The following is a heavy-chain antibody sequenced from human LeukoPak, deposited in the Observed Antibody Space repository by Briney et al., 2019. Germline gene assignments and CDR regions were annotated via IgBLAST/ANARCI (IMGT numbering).Heavy chain of an antibody. CDR1: GYTFTGYY. J-gene: IGHJ3*01. Sequence: ASLKVSCKASGYTFTGYYIHWGRQAPGQGLEWMGWIKPNSGGTNYAQKFQGRVTMTRDKSITTAYLELSRLRSDDTAVYYCARNIATVSDTFDFWGQGTMVTISS. CDR3: ARNIATVSDTFDF. CDR2: IKPNSGGT. D-gene: IGHD6-25*01. V-gene: IGHV1-2*02.